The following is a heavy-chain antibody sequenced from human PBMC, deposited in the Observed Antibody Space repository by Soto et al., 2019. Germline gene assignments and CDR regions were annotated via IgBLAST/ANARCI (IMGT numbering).Heavy chain of an antibody. CDR1: GFTFSSYE. Sequence: EVQLVESGGGLAQPGGSLRLSCAASGFTFSSYEMNWVRQAPAKTLEWVSYISSAGDSSYYADSVKSRFTISRDNAKNSLYLQMNSLRVEDTAVYYCARVYCSTTTCHVQAFDSWGQGTLVTVSS. D-gene: IGHD2-2*01. J-gene: IGHJ4*02. V-gene: IGHV3-48*03. CDR3: ARVYCSTTTCHVQAFDS. CDR2: ISSAGDSS.